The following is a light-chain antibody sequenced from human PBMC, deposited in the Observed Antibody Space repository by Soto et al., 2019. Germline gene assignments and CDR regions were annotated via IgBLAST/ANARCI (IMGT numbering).Light chain of an antibody. CDR1: QSVSSN. CDR2: GAS. J-gene: IGKJ4*01. V-gene: IGKV3-15*01. Sequence: IVMTQSPATLSVSPGERATLSCRASQSVSSNLAWYQQKPGQAPRLLIYGASTRATGIQARFSGSGSGTEFTLTISSLQSEDFSVYYCQQYNNWPLTFGGGNKVEIK. CDR3: QQYNNWPLT.